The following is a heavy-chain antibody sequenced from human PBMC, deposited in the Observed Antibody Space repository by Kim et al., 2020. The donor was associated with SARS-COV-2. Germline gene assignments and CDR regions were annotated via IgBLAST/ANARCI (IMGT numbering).Heavy chain of an antibody. CDR3: ARAWKAVVEDYYYGIDV. J-gene: IGHJ6*02. D-gene: IGHD6-19*01. Sequence: SVKVSCKASGGTFSRYAISWVRQAPGQGLEWMGGIIPIFGTTNYAQKFQGRVTITADESTSTAYMELSSLSSEDTALYYCARAWKAVVEDYYYGIDVWGRGTTVTVSS. CDR1: GGTFSRYA. CDR2: IIPIFGTT. V-gene: IGHV1-69*13.